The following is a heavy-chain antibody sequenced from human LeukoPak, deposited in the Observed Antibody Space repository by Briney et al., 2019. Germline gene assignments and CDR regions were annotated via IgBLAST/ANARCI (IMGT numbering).Heavy chain of an antibody. D-gene: IGHD4-17*01. CDR2: ISGSGGST. Sequence: GGSLRLSCAVSGFTFSSYEMNWVRQAPGKGLEWVSAISGSGGSTYYADSVKGRFTISRDNSKNTLYLQMNSLRAEDTAVYYCAKDDYGDYERDYWGQGTLVTVSS. CDR1: GFTFSSYE. CDR3: AKDDYGDYERDY. V-gene: IGHV3-23*01. J-gene: IGHJ4*02.